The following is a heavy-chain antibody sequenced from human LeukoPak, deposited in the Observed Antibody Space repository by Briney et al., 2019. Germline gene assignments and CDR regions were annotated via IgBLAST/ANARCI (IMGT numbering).Heavy chain of an antibody. V-gene: IGHV3-7*01. J-gene: IGHJ4*02. CDR3: ATSWSSGYYFEN. D-gene: IGHD3-22*01. Sequence: PGGSLRLSCAASGFTFSTYWMTWVRQAPGKGLEWVANINQDGSERHYVDSMKGRFTISRDNAKSSLYLQMNSLRAEDTAVYYCATSWSSGYYFENWGQGTLVTVSS. CDR2: INQDGSER. CDR1: GFTFSTYW.